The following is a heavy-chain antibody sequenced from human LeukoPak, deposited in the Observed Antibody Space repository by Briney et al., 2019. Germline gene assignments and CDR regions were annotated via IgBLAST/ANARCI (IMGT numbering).Heavy chain of an antibody. J-gene: IGHJ4*02. CDR1: GFTDSSKY. V-gene: IGHV3-53*01. CDR3: ARQSGNYVHFDY. D-gene: IGHD1-26*01. Sequence: GGSLRLSCAASGFTDSSKYMSWVRQAPGKGLEWVSVISSGGSTYYADSVKGRFTISRDNSKNTLYLQMSSLSAEDTAVYYCARQSGNYVHFDYWGQGTLVTVSS. CDR2: ISSGGST.